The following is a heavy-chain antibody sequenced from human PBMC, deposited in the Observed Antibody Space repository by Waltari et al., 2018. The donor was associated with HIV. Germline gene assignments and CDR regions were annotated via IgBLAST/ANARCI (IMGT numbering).Heavy chain of an antibody. J-gene: IGHJ5*02. CDR3: VRDRRLRFLRGFDR. Sequence: QVQLQESGPGLIKPSQTLSLPCTVSGASISSGGYYWSWIRQHPVKGLEWIGHIYYTGSTDYNPSLKSRLNISVDTSDNQFSLNLSSVTAADTAVYYCVRDRRLRFLRGFDRWGQGTLVTVSS. CDR1: GASISSGGYY. CDR2: IYYTGST. V-gene: IGHV4-31*03. D-gene: IGHD3-3*01.